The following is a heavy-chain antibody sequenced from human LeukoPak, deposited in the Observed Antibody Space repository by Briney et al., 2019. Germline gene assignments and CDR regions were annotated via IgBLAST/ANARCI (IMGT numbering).Heavy chain of an antibody. D-gene: IGHD2-2*01. J-gene: IGHJ4*02. Sequence: GGSLRLSCAASGFTFSSYGMHWVRQAPGKGLEWVAVISYDGSNKYYADSVKGRFTISRDNPKNTLYLQMNSLRAEDTAVYYCARDSDQGNIVVVPAAMTNYLDYWGQGTLVTVSS. CDR3: ARDSDQGNIVVVPAAMTNYLDY. V-gene: IGHV3-30*03. CDR1: GFTFSSYG. CDR2: ISYDGSNK.